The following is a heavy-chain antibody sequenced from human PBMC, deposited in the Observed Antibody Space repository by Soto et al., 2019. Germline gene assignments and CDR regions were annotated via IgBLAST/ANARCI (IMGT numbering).Heavy chain of an antibody. D-gene: IGHD6-13*01. V-gene: IGHV3-33*01. CDR1: GFTFSNYG. Sequence: QVQLVESGGGVVQPGRSLRLSSAASGFTFSNYGMHWVRQAPGKGLEWVAVIWYDGSNKYYADSVKGRFTISRDNSKNTLYLQMNSLRAEDTAVYYCARVYSSWYSDYWGQGTLVTVSS. J-gene: IGHJ4*02. CDR3: ARVYSSWYSDY. CDR2: IWYDGSNK.